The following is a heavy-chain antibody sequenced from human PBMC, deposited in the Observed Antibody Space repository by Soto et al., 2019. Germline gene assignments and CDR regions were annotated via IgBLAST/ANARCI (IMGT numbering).Heavy chain of an antibody. CDR3: ARDLNYAYFDY. D-gene: IGHD1-7*01. J-gene: IGHJ4*02. CDR2: IYSGGST. Sequence: GRSLRLSCAASGFTVSSNYMSWVRQAPGKGLEWVSVIYSGGSTYYADSVKGRFTISRDNSKNTLYLQMNSLRAEDTAVYYCARDLNYAYFDYWGQGTLVTVSS. CDR1: GFTVSSNY. V-gene: IGHV3-66*01.